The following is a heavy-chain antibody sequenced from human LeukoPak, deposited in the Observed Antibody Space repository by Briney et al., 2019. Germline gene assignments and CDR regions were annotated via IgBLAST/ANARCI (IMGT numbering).Heavy chain of an antibody. V-gene: IGHV3-9*03. Sequence: QPGGSLRLSCAASGFTFDDYAMHWVRQAPGKCLEWVSGISWNSGSIGYADSVKGRFTISRDNAKNSLYLQMNSLRAEDMALYYCAKAGSSSWDNWFDPWGQGTLVTVSS. J-gene: IGHJ5*02. CDR1: GFTFDDYA. CDR2: ISWNSGSI. CDR3: AKAGSSSWDNWFDP. D-gene: IGHD6-13*01.